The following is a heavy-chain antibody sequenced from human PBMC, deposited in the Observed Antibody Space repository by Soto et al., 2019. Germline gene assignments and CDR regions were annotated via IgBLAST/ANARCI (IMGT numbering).Heavy chain of an antibody. J-gene: IGHJ4*02. CDR3: ARHSSSWPIFDY. CDR2: IYYSGSS. D-gene: IGHD6-13*01. V-gene: IGHV4-59*08. Sequence: QVQLQESGPGLVKPSETLSLTCTVSGGSIGNSYWSWIRQSPGKGLEWIGYIYYSGSSNYNPSLKSRVSMSVDTSKNQFSLKRSSVTAADTAVYYCARHSSSWPIFDYWGQGTLVIVSS. CDR1: GGSIGNSY.